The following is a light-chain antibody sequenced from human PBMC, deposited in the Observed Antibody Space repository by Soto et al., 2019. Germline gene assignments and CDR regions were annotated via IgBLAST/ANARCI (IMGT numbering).Light chain of an antibody. CDR3: SSYTTSSTYV. Sequence: QSGLTQPASVSGSPGQSITISCTGTSSDVGGYNYVSWYQQHPGKAPKLMIYDVTNRPSGVSDRFSGSKSGYTASLTISGLQAEDEADYYCSSYTTSSTYVFGTGTKVTVL. CDR1: SSDVGGYNY. V-gene: IGLV2-14*03. J-gene: IGLJ1*01. CDR2: DVT.